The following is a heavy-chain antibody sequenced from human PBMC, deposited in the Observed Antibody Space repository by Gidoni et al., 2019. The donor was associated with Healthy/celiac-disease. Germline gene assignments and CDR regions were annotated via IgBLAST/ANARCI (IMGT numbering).Heavy chain of an antibody. J-gene: IGHJ4*02. CDR3: ARARVGWIQLWLIPAAFDY. CDR2: ISAYNGNT. D-gene: IGHD5-18*01. V-gene: IGHV1-18*04. Sequence: QVQLVQSGAEVKKPGASVKVSCKASGYTFTSYGISWVRQAPGQGLEWMGWISAYNGNTNYAQKLQGRVTMTTDTSTSTAYMELRSLRSDDTAVYYCARARVGWIQLWLIPAAFDYWGQGTLITVSS. CDR1: GYTFTSYG.